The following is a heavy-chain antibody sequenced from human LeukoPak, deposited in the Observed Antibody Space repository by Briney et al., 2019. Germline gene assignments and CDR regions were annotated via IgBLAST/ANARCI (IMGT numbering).Heavy chain of an antibody. Sequence: ASVKVSCKASGYTFTGYYMHWVRQAPGQGLEWMGWINPNSGGTNYAQKFRGRVTMTRDTSISTACMELSRLRSDDTAVYYCARVGKVGATRRWFDPWGQGTLVTVSS. CDR2: INPNSGGT. V-gene: IGHV1-2*02. J-gene: IGHJ5*02. D-gene: IGHD1-26*01. CDR3: ARVGKVGATRRWFDP. CDR1: GYTFTGYY.